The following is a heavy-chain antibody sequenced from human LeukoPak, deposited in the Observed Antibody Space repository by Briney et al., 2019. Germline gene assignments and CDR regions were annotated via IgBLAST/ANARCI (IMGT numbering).Heavy chain of an antibody. CDR3: ARGFNGGNDPFDY. CDR1: GGTFSSYA. D-gene: IGHD2-15*01. Sequence: SVKVSCKASGGTFSSYATSWVRQAPGQGLEWMGRIIPIFGTANYAQKFQGRVTITTDESTSTAYMELSSLRSEDTAVYYCARGFNGGNDPFDYWGQGTLVTVSS. J-gene: IGHJ4*02. CDR2: IIPIFGTA. V-gene: IGHV1-69*05.